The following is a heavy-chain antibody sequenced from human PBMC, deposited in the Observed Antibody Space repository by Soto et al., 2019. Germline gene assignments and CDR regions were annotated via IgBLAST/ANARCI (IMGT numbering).Heavy chain of an antibody. V-gene: IGHV5-51*01. CDR2: IYPGDSDT. J-gene: IGHJ3*02. Sequence: XESLKISCKGSGYTFTSYWIGWVRQMPGKGLEWMGIIYPGDSDTRYSPSFQGQVTISADKSISTAYMKWSSLKASDTAMYYCARQPNYYGSSGYYYGNAFDIWGQGTMVTVSS. CDR1: GYTFTSYW. D-gene: IGHD3-22*01. CDR3: ARQPNYYGSSGYYYGNAFDI.